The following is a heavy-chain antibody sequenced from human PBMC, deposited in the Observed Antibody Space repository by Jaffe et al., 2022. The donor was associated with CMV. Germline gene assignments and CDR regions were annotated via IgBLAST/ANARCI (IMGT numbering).Heavy chain of an antibody. J-gene: IGHJ6*03. D-gene: IGHD5-12*01. CDR2: IDPSDSYT. V-gene: IGHV5-10-1*03. CDR3: ARLGVEDIVATTINRPAYYYYMDV. CDR1: GYSFTSYW. Sequence: EVQLVQSGAEVKKPGESLRISCKGSGYSFTSYWISWVRQMPGKGLEWMGRIDPSDSYTNYSPSFQGHVTISADKSISTAYLQWSSLKASDTAMYYCARLGVEDIVATTINRPAYYYYMDVWGKGTTVTVSS.